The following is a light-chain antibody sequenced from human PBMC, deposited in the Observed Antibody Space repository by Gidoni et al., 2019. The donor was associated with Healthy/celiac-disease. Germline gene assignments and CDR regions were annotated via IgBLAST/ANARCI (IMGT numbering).Light chain of an antibody. J-gene: IGLJ1*01. V-gene: IGLV3-21*04. CDR1: NIGSKS. CDR2: YDS. CDR3: QVWDSSRGV. Sequence: SYVLTQQPSVSVAPGKTARITCGGNNIGSKSVHWYQQKPGQAPVLVIYYDSDRPSGIPERFSGSNSGNTATLTISRVEAGDEADYYCQVWDSSRGVFGTGTKVTVL.